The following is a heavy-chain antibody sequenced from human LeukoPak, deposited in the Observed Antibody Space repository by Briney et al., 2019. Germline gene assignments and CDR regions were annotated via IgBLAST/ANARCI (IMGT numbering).Heavy chain of an antibody. D-gene: IGHD3-3*01. CDR3: AKGLREYDFWSGYAT. J-gene: IGHJ5*02. V-gene: IGHV3-23*01. Sequence: GGSLRLSCAASGFTFSSYAMMWVRQAPGKGLDWVSTISGSGGSPNYADSVKGRFTISRDNSKNTLFLQMNSLRAEDTALYYCAKGLREYDFWSGYATWGQGTLVTVSS. CDR2: ISGSGGSP. CDR1: GFTFSSYA.